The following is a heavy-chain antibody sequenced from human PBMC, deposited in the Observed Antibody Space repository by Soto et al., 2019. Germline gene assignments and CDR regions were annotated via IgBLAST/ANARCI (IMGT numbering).Heavy chain of an antibody. CDR3: AKDNGSGCDWLRVGDASDI. Sequence: HPGGSLRLCCAASGFTFNSYWMSWVRQAPGKGLEWVANMKQDGTEKYYVDSVKGRFTISRDNSKHPLYLQMNSLRGEDTAVYYCAKDNGSGCDWLRVGDASDIWGQGTKVNVSS. V-gene: IGHV3-7*01. CDR1: GFTFNSYW. J-gene: IGHJ3*02. D-gene: IGHD5-12*01. CDR2: MKQDGTEK.